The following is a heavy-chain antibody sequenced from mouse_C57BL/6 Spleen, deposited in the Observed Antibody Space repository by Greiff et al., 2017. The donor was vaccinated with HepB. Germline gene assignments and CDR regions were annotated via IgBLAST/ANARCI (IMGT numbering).Heavy chain of an antibody. CDR3: ARSGLGYGDY. Sequence: EVQRVESGPELVKPGASVKMSCKASGYTFTDYNMHWVKQSHGKSLEWIGYINPNNGGTSYNQKFKGKATLTVNKSSSTAYMELRSLTSEDSAVYYCARSGLGYGDYWGQGTTLTVSS. D-gene: IGHD2-14*01. J-gene: IGHJ2*01. V-gene: IGHV1-22*01. CDR1: GYTFTDYN. CDR2: INPNNGGT.